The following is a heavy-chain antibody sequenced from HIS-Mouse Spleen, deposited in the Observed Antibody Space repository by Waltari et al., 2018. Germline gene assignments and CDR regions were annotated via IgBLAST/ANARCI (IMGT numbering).Heavy chain of an antibody. CDR1: GGYVSGDY. CDR2: INHSGST. CDR3: AGYNWNYGTDY. V-gene: IGHV4-34*01. Sequence: QVQLQQWGAGLLKPSETLSLTCAVYGGYVSGDYWSWIRQPPGKGLELIGEINHSGSTNYNPSLKSRVTISVDTSKNQFSLKLSSVTAADTAVYYCAGYNWNYGTDYWGQGTLVTVSS. D-gene: IGHD1-7*01. J-gene: IGHJ4*02.